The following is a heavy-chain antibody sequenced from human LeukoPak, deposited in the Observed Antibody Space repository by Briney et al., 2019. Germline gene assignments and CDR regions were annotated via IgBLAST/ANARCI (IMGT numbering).Heavy chain of an antibody. CDR3: ATASRSTGWFGGPFEY. CDR2: VDPEDGET. V-gene: IGHV1-69-2*01. J-gene: IGHJ4*02. D-gene: IGHD6-19*01. Sequence: AASVNVSCTVSGYTFTDDYIHWVQQAPGKGLEWMGLVDPEDGETMYAEELQGRVTITADTSTDTAYMELSGLRPEDTAVYYCATASRSTGWFGGPFEYWGQGTLVTVSS. CDR1: GYTFTDDY.